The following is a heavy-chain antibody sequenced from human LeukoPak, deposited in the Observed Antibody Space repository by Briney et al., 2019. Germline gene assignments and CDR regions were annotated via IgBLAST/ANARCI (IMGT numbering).Heavy chain of an antibody. CDR3: ARQGYTASYYFLDY. CDR1: GGSIRSYF. V-gene: IGHV4-4*07. D-gene: IGHD1-26*01. CDR2: IYTTGAT. J-gene: IGHJ4*02. Sequence: SETLSLTCTVAGGSIRSYFWGWVRQPAGKGLEWIGRIYTTGATFYNPSLKTRLTMSIDTSKNQFSLRLTSVVAADTTVYYCARQGYTASYYFLDYWSQGTLVTVSS.